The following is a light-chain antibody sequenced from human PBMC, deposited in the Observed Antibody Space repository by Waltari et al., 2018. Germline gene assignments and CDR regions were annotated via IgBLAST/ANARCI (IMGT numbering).Light chain of an antibody. CDR3: QHYVRLPAT. V-gene: IGKV3-20*01. CDR1: QSVSRT. Sequence: EIAFTQSPGTLSLSPGESATLSCRASQSVSRTLAWYQQKPGQAPRLLIYGASTRATGIPERFSGGGSGTDFSLTISRLEPEDFAVYYCQHYVRLPATFGQGTKVEIK. CDR2: GAS. J-gene: IGKJ1*01.